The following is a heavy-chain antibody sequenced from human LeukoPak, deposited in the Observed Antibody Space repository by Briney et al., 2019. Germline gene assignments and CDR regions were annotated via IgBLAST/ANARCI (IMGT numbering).Heavy chain of an antibody. D-gene: IGHD5-24*01. CDR2: ISSSSSYI. Sequence: GGSLRLSCAASGFTFSSYSMNWVRQAPGKGLEWVSSISSSSSYIYYADSVKGRFTISRDNAKNSLYLQMNSLRAEDTAVYYCASQEDTRRVYGHRSGMDVWGQGTTVTVSS. J-gene: IGHJ6*02. CDR1: GFTFSSYS. V-gene: IGHV3-21*04. CDR3: ASQEDTRRVYGHRSGMDV.